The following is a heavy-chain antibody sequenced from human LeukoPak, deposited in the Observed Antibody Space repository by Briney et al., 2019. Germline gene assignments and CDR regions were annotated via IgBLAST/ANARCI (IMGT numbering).Heavy chain of an antibody. V-gene: IGHV3-9*03. Sequence: GGSLRLSCAASGFTFDDYAMHWVRQAPGKGLEWVSGISWNSGSIGYADSVKGRFTISRDNAKNSLYLQMNSLRAEDMALYYCAKTGIVGALDYWGQGTLVTVSS. CDR2: ISWNSGSI. J-gene: IGHJ4*02. CDR1: GFTFDDYA. CDR3: AKTGIVGALDY. D-gene: IGHD1-26*01.